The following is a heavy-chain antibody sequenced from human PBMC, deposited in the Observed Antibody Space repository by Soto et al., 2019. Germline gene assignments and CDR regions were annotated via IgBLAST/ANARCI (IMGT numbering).Heavy chain of an antibody. CDR2: INSDGSST. V-gene: IGHV3-74*01. D-gene: IGHD3-10*01. J-gene: IGHJ3*02. CDR3: ARGGFGELWNPMAFDI. Sequence: PGGSLRLSCAASGFTFSSYWMHWVRQAPGKGLVWVSRINSDGSSTSYADSVKGRFTISRDNAKNTLYLQMNSLRAEDTAVYYCARGGFGELWNPMAFDIWGQGTMVTVSS. CDR1: GFTFSSYW.